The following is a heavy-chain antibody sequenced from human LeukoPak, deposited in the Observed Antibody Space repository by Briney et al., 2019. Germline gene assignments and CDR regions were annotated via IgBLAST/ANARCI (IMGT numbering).Heavy chain of an antibody. J-gene: IGHJ3*02. CDR1: GGSFSGYY. CDR3: ARGVAYCSSTSCFLYAFDI. CDR2: INHSGST. D-gene: IGHD2-2*01. Sequence: SETLSLTCAVYGGSFSGYYWSWIRQPPGKGLEWIGEINHSGSTNYNPSLKSRVTISVGTSKNQFSLKLSSVTAADTAVYYCARGVAYCSSTSCFLYAFDIWGQGTMVTVSS. V-gene: IGHV4-34*01.